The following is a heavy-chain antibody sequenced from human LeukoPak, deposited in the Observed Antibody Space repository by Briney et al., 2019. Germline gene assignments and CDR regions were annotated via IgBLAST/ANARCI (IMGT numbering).Heavy chain of an antibody. CDR2: ISGSGVRT. J-gene: IGHJ4*02. CDR1: GCTLSSDA. D-gene: IGHD2-8*01. CDR3: AKAGGGYCTNGVCYALPYSFDY. V-gene: IGHV3-23*01. Sequence: RRSLRLSCAPAGCTLSSDATSWVRQTPEKGREWVSAISGSGVRTYYADSGKGQFTISRDNSKNTLYLQMNSLRAEDTDVYYCAKAGGGYCTNGVCYALPYSFDYWGQGTLVTVSS.